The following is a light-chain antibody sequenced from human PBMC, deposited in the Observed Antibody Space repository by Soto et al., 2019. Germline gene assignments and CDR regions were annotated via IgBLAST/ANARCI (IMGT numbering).Light chain of an antibody. Sequence: EIVLTQSPGTLSLSPGERATLSCRASQSVSSSYLGWYQQKPGQAPRLLIYAASTRATGIPERFSGSRSGTDFTLTISRLEPEDFAVYYCQQSGSSLSWTFGQGTKVEIK. V-gene: IGKV3-20*01. CDR1: QSVSSSY. CDR3: QQSGSSLSWT. CDR2: AAS. J-gene: IGKJ1*01.